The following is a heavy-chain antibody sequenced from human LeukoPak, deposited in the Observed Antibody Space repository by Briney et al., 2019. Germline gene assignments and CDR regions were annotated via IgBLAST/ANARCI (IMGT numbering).Heavy chain of an antibody. CDR2: ISWNSGSI. CDR1: GFTFDDYA. V-gene: IGHV3-9*01. Sequence: GGSLRLSCAASGFTFDDYAMHWVRQAPGKGLEWVSGISWNSGSIGYADSVKGRFTISGDNAKDSLYLQMNSLRPEDSAMYYCARELWELDAFDIWGQGTMVIVSS. CDR3: ARELWELDAFDI. J-gene: IGHJ3*02. D-gene: IGHD3-16*01.